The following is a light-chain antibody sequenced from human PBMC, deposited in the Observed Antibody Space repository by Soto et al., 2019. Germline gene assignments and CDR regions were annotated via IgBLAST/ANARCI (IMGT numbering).Light chain of an antibody. CDR2: GAS. Sequence: EIVLTQSPGTLSLSPGERATLSCSASQSVRRSYLDGYQQKPCQAPRLLIYGASSSATGIPDSFSGTGSGTDFTLAISGLEPDYLAVYYCQQYGSSPRTFGQGTTLEIK. CDR1: QSVRRSY. J-gene: IGKJ2*01. V-gene: IGKV3-20*01. CDR3: QQYGSSPRT.